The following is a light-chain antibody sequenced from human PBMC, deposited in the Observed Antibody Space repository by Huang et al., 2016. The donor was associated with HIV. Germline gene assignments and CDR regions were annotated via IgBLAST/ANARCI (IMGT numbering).Light chain of an antibody. V-gene: IGKV1-5*01. CDR1: QTLNNW. CDR2: VAS. CDR3: QQYNNFPWT. J-gene: IGKJ1*01. Sequence: DIQMTQSPSILSASLGDRVTFHCRANQTLNNWLAWYQQKPGKAPRLLIYVASKLESCVSSRFSGSGSGTEFTLTINNLHPEDLATYHCQQYNNFPWTFGQGTKV.